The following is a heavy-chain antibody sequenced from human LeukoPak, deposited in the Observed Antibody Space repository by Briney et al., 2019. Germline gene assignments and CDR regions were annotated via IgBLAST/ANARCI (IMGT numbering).Heavy chain of an antibody. CDR2: ISSSGSTI. Sequence: GGSLRLFCAASGFTFSSYEMNWVRQAPGKGLEWVSYISSSGSTIYYADSVKGRFTISRDNAKNSLYLQMNSLRAEDTAVYYRARHSGGLRFDWLRNGGAFDIWGQGTMVTVSS. CDR1: GFTFSSYE. D-gene: IGHD3-9*01. V-gene: IGHV3-48*03. CDR3: ARHSGGLRFDWLRNGGAFDI. J-gene: IGHJ3*02.